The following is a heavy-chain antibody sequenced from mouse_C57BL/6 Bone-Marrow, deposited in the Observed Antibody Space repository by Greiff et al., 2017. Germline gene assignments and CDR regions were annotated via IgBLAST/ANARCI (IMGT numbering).Heavy chain of an antibody. D-gene: IGHD6-1*01. CDR3: ARGADYAMDY. J-gene: IGHJ4*01. Sequence: VQLQQSVAELVRPGASVKLSCTASGFHIKNTYMHWVKQRPEQGLEWIGRIAPANGNTKYAPKFQGTATITADTSSNTAYLQLSSLTSEDTAIYYCARGADYAMDYWGQGTSVTVSS. V-gene: IGHV14-3*01. CDR2: IAPANGNT. CDR1: GFHIKNTY.